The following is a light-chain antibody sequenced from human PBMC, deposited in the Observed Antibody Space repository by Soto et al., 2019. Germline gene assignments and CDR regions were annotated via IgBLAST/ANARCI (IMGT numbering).Light chain of an antibody. CDR2: RAS. V-gene: IGKV1-16*01. Sequence: DIQMTQSPSSLSASVGDRVSITCRASQAISDYLAWFQQKPGKAPKSLIYRASTLHGGVPSRFRGSGSVTYFTLTINRLQPEDFATYYRQQFHSWPRTFGGGTRVEIK. CDR1: QAISDY. CDR3: QQFHSWPRT. J-gene: IGKJ4*01.